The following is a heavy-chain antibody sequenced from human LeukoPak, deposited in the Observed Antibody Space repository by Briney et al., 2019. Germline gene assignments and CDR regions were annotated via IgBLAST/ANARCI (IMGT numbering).Heavy chain of an antibody. Sequence: GASVKVSCKASGYTFTGYYMHWVRQAPGQGLEWMGWINPNSGGTNYAQKLQGRVTMTRDTSISTAYMELSRLTSDDTAVYYCARDFYYSGSGAFDLWGQGALVTVSS. CDR1: GYTFTGYY. CDR2: INPNSGGT. CDR3: ARDFYYSGSGAFDL. V-gene: IGHV1-2*02. J-gene: IGHJ4*02. D-gene: IGHD3-10*01.